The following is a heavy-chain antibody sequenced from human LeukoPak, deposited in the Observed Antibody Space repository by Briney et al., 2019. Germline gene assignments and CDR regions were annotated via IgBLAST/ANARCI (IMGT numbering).Heavy chain of an antibody. D-gene: IGHD3-22*01. J-gene: IGHJ5*02. Sequence: GSSVKLSCKATGGTCSSYTISWVRNGPGQGLEWVGRIIPILGIANYAHKFQGRVTITADITTSTAYMELSSLRSEDTAVYYCAKKADSSGFTPWGQGTLVTVSS. CDR1: GGTCSSYT. CDR3: AKKADSSGFTP. CDR2: IIPILGIA. V-gene: IGHV1-69*02.